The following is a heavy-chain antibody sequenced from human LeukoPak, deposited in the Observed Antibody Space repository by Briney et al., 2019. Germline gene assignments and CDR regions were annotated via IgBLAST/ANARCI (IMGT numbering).Heavy chain of an antibody. D-gene: IGHD4-23*01. Sequence: PSETLSLTCDVNGGSLSGSYWSWIRQSPEKGLEWIGEINQSGNSNYNPSLKSRVTILVDTSKNQFSLKLSSVTAADTAVYYCATLTTVVTAYYFDYWGQGTLVTVSS. CDR3: ATLTTVVTAYYFDY. V-gene: IGHV4-34*01. CDR1: GGSLSGSY. CDR2: INQSGNS. J-gene: IGHJ4*02.